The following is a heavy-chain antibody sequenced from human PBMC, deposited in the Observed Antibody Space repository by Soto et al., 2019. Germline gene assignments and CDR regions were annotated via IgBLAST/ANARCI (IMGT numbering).Heavy chain of an antibody. D-gene: IGHD1-26*01. J-gene: IGHJ4*02. CDR3: ARGRAPSGTYHLPYFES. CDR1: GGSFIDYY. Sequence: QVQLQQWGAGLLKPSETLSITCAVYGGSFIDYYWSWIRQPPGKGLEWIGEVNHSEFTNYDPPLRSRVTPSVSTSKNQCSLKLSSVTAANTAVYYFARGRAPSGTYHLPYFESWGQGTLVTVYS. V-gene: IGHV4-34*01. CDR2: VNHSEFT.